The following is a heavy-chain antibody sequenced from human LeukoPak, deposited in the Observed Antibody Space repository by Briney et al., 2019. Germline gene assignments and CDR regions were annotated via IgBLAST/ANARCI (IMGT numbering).Heavy chain of an antibody. Sequence: GGSLRLSFAASGFTFSSYAMHWVRQAPGKGLEWVAVISYDGSNKYYADSVKGRFTISRDNSKNTLYLQMNSLRAEDTAVYYCARGTPSSSGWLYYGMDVWGQGTTVTVSS. CDR2: ISYDGSNK. D-gene: IGHD6-19*01. CDR3: ARGTPSSSGWLYYGMDV. J-gene: IGHJ6*02. V-gene: IGHV3-30-3*01. CDR1: GFTFSSYA.